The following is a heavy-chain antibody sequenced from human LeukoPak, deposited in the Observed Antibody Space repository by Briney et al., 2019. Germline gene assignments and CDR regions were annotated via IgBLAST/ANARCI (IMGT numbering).Heavy chain of an antibody. D-gene: IGHD4-17*01. CDR1: GGSISSGSYY. CDR2: IYTSGST. CDR3: ARWVNDHGDDWFDP. J-gene: IGHJ5*02. Sequence: SETLSLTCTVSGGSISSGSYYWSWLRQPAGKGLEWIGRIYTSGSTNYNPSLKSRVTISVDTSKNQFSLKLSSVTAADTAVYYCARWVNDHGDDWFDPWGQGTLVTVSS. V-gene: IGHV4-61*02.